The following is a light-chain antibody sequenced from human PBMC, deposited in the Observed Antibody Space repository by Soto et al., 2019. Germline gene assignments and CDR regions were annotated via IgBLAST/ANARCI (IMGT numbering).Light chain of an antibody. CDR1: QSISSW. Sequence: DIQMTQSPSTLSASLGDRVTITCRASQSISSWLAWYQQKPGTAPKLLIYDASSLESGVPSRFSGSGSGTEFTLTISRLQPDDFATYYWQRYNSLLTFGGGTKVEIK. CDR3: QRYNSLLT. V-gene: IGKV1-5*01. J-gene: IGKJ4*01. CDR2: DAS.